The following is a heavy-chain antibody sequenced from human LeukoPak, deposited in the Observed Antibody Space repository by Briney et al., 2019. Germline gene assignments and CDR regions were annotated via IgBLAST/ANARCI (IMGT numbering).Heavy chain of an antibody. J-gene: IGHJ6*03. Sequence: SETLSLTCTVSGGSISSGSYYWSWIRQPAGNGLEWIGRIYTSGSTNYNPSLKSRVTISVDTSKNQFSLKLSSVTAADTAVYYCARLYSGWYYYYMDVWGKGTTVTISS. D-gene: IGHD6-19*01. CDR3: ARLYSGWYYYYMDV. V-gene: IGHV4-61*02. CDR2: IYTSGST. CDR1: GGSISSGSYY.